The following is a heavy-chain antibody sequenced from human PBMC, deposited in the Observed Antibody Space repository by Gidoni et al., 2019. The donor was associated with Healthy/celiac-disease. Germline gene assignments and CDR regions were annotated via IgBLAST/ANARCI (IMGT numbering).Heavy chain of an antibody. CDR3: ARDNYDFWSGYYTSAFDI. CDR1: GGSISSGGYY. Sequence: QVHLQESVPGLVKPSQTLSLTCTVPGGSISSGGYYWSWIRPHPGKGLEWIGYIYYSGSTYYNPSLKSRVTISVDTSKNQFSLKLSSVTAADTAVYYCARDNYDFWSGYYTSAFDIWGQGTMVTVSS. D-gene: IGHD3-3*01. CDR2: IYYSGST. V-gene: IGHV4-31*03. J-gene: IGHJ3*02.